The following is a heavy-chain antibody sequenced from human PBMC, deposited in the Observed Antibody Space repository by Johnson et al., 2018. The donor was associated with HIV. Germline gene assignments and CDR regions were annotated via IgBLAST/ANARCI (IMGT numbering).Heavy chain of an antibody. CDR1: GFTFSSYA. V-gene: IGHV3-23*04. CDR2: ISGSGGST. J-gene: IGHJ3*02. CDR3: AREGAVAGLGDAFDI. D-gene: IGHD6-19*01. Sequence: VKLVESGGGLVQPGGSLRLSCAASGFTFSSYAMSWVRQAPGKGLEWVSAISGSGGSTYYADSVKGRFTISSDNSKNTRSLQMNRLRAEETAVYYCAREGAVAGLGDAFDIWGQGTMVTVSS.